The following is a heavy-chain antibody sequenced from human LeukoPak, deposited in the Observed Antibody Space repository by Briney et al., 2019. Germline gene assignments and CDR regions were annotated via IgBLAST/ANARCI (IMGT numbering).Heavy chain of an antibody. CDR2: ISSSSSTI. Sequence: GGSLRLSCAASGFTFSSYSMNWVRQAPGKGLEWVSYISSSSSTIYYADSVNGRFTISRDNAKNSLYLQMNILRAEDTAVYYCATSLGSWYVRGAFDIWGQGTMVTVSS. CDR1: GFTFSSYS. V-gene: IGHV3-48*01. D-gene: IGHD6-13*01. J-gene: IGHJ3*02. CDR3: ATSLGSWYVRGAFDI.